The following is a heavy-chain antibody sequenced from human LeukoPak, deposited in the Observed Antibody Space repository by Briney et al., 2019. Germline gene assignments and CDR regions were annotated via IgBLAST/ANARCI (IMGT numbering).Heavy chain of an antibody. CDR3: ARADSYYYYMDV. V-gene: IGHV1-8*01. Sequence: ASVKVSCKASGYTFSNYDIIWVRQATGQGLEWMGWMNVYSGNTGCPQKFQGRITMTRNTSISTAYMELSSLRSDDTAVYYCARADSYYYYMDVWGTGTTVTVSS. CDR1: GYTFSNYD. CDR2: MNVYSGNT. J-gene: IGHJ6*03.